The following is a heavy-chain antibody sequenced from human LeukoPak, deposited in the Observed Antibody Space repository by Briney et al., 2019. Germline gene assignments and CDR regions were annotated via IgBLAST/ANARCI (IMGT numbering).Heavy chain of an antibody. D-gene: IGHD1-26*01. CDR1: GFTFSSYS. V-gene: IGHV3-21*01. CDR2: INSDSSSI. J-gene: IGHJ4*02. Sequence: GGSLRLSCAASGFTFSSYSMNWVRQAPGKGLEWVSSINSDSSSIYYADSVKGRFTISRDNAKNLLYLQMNSLRAEDTAVYYCARGYDSGSYYYWGQGTLVTVSS. CDR3: ARGYDSGSYYY.